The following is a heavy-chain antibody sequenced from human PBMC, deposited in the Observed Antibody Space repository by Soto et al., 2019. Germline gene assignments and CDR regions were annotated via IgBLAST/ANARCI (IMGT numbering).Heavy chain of an antibody. Sequence: SVKVSCKASGGTFSSYASSWVRQAPGQGLEWMGGIIPIFGTANYAQKFKGRVKINADESTSTAYMELSSLRSEDKAVYYCARGPRYYYGMDVWGQGTTVTVS. CDR1: GGTFSSYA. V-gene: IGHV1-69*13. J-gene: IGHJ6*02. CDR2: IIPIFGTA. CDR3: ARGPRYYYGMDV.